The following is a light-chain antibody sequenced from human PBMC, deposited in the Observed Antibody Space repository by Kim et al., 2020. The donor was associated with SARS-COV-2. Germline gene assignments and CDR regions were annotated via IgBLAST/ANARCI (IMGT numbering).Light chain of an antibody. V-gene: IGKV3-15*01. J-gene: IGKJ2*01. CDR1: QSVRSN. CDR3: QQYNNWPYT. CDR2: GAS. Sequence: EVVMTQSPATLSVSPGERATLSCRATQSVRSNLAWYQQQPGQAPRILIYGASTRATGIPARFSGSGSGTEFTLTISSLQSEDFAVYSCQQYNNWPYTFGQGTKLEI.